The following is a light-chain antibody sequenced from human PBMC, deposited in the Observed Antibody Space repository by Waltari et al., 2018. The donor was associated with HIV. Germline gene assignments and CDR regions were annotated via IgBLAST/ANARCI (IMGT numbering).Light chain of an antibody. CDR2: SKPDSDK. V-gene: IGLV5-45*02. CDR1: SDINIDNHR. Sequence: QAVLTQPSSLSASPGASASLTCTLRSDINIDNHRIYWYRQKPGSPPQYLLRSKPDSDKQQGSGVPSRFSGSKDPSANAGILLISGLQSEDEADYYCVTWHSSAVVFGGGTRLSVL. J-gene: IGLJ3*02. CDR3: VTWHSSAVV.